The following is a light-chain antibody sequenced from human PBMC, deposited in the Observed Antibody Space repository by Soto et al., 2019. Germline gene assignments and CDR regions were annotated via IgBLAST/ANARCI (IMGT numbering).Light chain of an antibody. CDR1: SSNIGNNY. CDR2: HNN. J-gene: IGLJ2*01. CDR3: GPWESGLNAVV. V-gene: IGLV1-51*01. Sequence: QSVLTQPPSVSAAPGQKVTISCSGSSSNIGNNYASWYQHLPGTAPKLLIYHNNKRPSGIPDRFSDSKSGTSATLVITGLQTGDGAEYYCGPWESGLNAVVFGGGTKLPAL.